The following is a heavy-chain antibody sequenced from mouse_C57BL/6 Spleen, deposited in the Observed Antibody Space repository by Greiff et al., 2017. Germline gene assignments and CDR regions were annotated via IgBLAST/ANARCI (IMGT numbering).Heavy chain of an antibody. Sequence: VQLQQSGAELVRPGTSVKVSCKASGYAFTNYLIAWVKQRPGQGLEWIGVINPGSGGTNYNEKFKGKATLTADKSSSTAYMQLSSLTSEDSAVYFCARSGVTTVVAYYYAMDYWGQGTSVTVSS. CDR1: GYAFTNYL. CDR2: INPGSGGT. CDR3: ARSGVTTVVAYYYAMDY. V-gene: IGHV1-54*01. J-gene: IGHJ4*01. D-gene: IGHD1-1*01.